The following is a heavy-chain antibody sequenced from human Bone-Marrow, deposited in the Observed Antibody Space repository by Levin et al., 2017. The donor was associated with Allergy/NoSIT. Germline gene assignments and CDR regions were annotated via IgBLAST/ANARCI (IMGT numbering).Heavy chain of an antibody. CDR1: GFIFGNAW. Sequence: GGSLRLSCGGSGFIFGNAWMNWVRQAPGKGLEWVGRVKSQTYGGTTDYAAPVKGRFTISRDDSKNTLYLQMNSLKTEDTAVYYCTTEPSSGMYFYGMDVWGQGTTVTVSS. V-gene: IGHV3-15*07. J-gene: IGHJ6*02. CDR2: VKSQTYGGTT. D-gene: IGHD3-22*01. CDR3: TTEPSSGMYFYGMDV.